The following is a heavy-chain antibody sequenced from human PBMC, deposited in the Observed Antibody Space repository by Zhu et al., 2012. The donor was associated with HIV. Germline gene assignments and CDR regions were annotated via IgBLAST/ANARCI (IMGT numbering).Heavy chain of an antibody. V-gene: IGHV4-38-2*02. J-gene: IGHJ4*02. Sequence: QVQLQESGPGLVKPSETLSLTCAVSGYSISSGYYWGWIRQPPGKGLEWIGSIYHSGSTYYNPSLKSRVTISVDTSKNQFSLKLSSVTAADTAVYYCARDLGIAAAGTVDYWGQGTLVTVSS. CDR3: ARDLGIAAAGTVDY. D-gene: IGHD6-13*01. CDR1: GYSISSGYY. CDR2: IYHSGST.